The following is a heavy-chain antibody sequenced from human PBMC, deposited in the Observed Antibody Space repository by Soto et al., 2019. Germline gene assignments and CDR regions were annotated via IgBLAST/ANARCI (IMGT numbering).Heavy chain of an antibody. CDR3: TRAAWFPYLSFY. CDR2: ISSSGSTA. J-gene: IGHJ4*02. D-gene: IGHD3-10*01. Sequence: GGSLRLSCAASGFTFGGFELHWAGQAPGKGLEWISYISSSGSTAYYASSVEGRFTISRDNANNSVYLQMDSLRAEDTALYYCTRAAWFPYLSFYWGQGALVTVSS. CDR1: GFTFGGFE. V-gene: IGHV3-48*03.